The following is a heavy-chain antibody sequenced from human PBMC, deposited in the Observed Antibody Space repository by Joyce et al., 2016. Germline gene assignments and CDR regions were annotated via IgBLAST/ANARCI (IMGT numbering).Heavy chain of an antibody. CDR1: QYSFTSYW. V-gene: IGHV5-51*01. Sequence: EVQLVQSGPALKKPGESLAISCRGSQYSFTSYWIVWVRQVPGQGLEWTVMIYPSDYDARYAPSVGGQPHMSGDNSSHTAFLHRNYVTSSDTAVYYWASVRGDDYTGLSLDYWGQGTLVTVSS. J-gene: IGHJ4*02. CDR3: ASVRGDDYTGLSLDY. D-gene: IGHD4/OR15-4a*01. CDR2: IYPSDYDA.